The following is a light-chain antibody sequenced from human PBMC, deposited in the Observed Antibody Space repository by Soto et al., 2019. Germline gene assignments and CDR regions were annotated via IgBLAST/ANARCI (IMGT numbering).Light chain of an antibody. V-gene: IGKV1-5*01. CDR1: QSISSW. Sequence: DIQMTQSPSTLSASVGDRVTITCRASQSISSWLAWYQQKPGKAPKLLIYDASSLESGAPSRFSGSGSGTEFTLTISSLQPDDFATYYCQQYNSYSPTFGQGTKVDI. CDR3: QQYNSYSPT. CDR2: DAS. J-gene: IGKJ1*01.